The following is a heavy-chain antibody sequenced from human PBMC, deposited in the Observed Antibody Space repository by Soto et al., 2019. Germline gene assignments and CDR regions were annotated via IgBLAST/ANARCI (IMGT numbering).Heavy chain of an antibody. CDR2: INPSGGST. D-gene: IGHD1-1*01. J-gene: IGHJ3*02. CDR1: RDTLTGSY. V-gene: IGHV1-46*01. Sequence: SVKVSSEASRDTLTGSYRQWVRQAPGQGLEWMGIINPSGGSTSYAQKFQGRVTMTRDTSTSTVYMELSSLRSEDTAVYYCAREYKVHDIWGQGTMVPVSS. CDR3: AREYKVHDI.